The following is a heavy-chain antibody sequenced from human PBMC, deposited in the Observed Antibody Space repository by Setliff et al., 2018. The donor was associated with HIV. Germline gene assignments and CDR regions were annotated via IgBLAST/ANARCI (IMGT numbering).Heavy chain of an antibody. J-gene: IGHJ5*02. CDR1: GGSISSSNW. Sequence: LRRTLSLTCAVSGGSISSSNWWSWVRQPPGKGLEWIGEIYHSGSANYNPSLKSRVIISIDKSKNKFSLKVSSVTAADTAVYYCARILVAAAGTGFDPWGQGILVTVS. CDR3: ARILVAAAGTGFDP. D-gene: IGHD6-13*01. CDR2: IYHSGSA. V-gene: IGHV4-4*02.